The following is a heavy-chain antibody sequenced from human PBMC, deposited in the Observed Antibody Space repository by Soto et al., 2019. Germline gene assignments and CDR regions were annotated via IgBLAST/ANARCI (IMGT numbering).Heavy chain of an antibody. Sequence: PGASLTLSCAPSGFSFSSSAVSWARQAPGKGLEWVSAISGSGGSTFYADSVKGRFTISRDNSTNTLYLQMNSLRAEDTAVYYCAKQMSTVSAGNRFDHWGHGTPVTVPS. CDR1: GFSFSSSA. CDR2: ISGSGGST. D-gene: IGHD4-4*01. J-gene: IGHJ4*01. CDR3: AKQMSTVSAGNRFDH. V-gene: IGHV3-23*01.